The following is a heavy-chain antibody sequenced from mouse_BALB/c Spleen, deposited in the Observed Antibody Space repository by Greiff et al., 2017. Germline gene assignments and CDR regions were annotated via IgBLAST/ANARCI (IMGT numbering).Heavy chain of an antibody. CDR1: GYSFTSYW. Sequence: VQLQQSGTVLARPGASVKMSCKASGYSFTSYWMHWVKQRPGQGLEWIGAIYPGNSDTSYNQKFKGKAKLTAVTSTSTAYMELSSLTNEDSAVYYCTRNEFPFPFDYWGQGTTLTVSS. CDR3: TRNEFPFPFDY. CDR2: IYPGNSDT. V-gene: IGHV1-5*01. J-gene: IGHJ2*01.